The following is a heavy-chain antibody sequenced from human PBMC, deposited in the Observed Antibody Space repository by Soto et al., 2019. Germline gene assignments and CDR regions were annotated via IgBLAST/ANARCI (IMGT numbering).Heavy chain of an antibody. CDR1: GFSLSTSGMC. Sequence: SGPTLVNPTQTLTLTCTFSGFSLSTSGMCVSWIRQPPGKALEWLALIDWDHDKYYRTSLKTRLTISKDTSKNQVVLTMTNMELVDTATYFCARPPARSACDFVSGFFDSWGQGTLVTVSS. CDR3: ARPPARSACDFVSGFFDS. D-gene: IGHD5-12*01. V-gene: IGHV2-70*01. CDR2: IDWDHDK. J-gene: IGHJ4*02.